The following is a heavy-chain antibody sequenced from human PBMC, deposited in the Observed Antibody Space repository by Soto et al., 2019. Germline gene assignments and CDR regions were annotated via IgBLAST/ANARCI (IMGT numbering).Heavy chain of an antibody. Sequence: QVQLVQSGGEVKKPGASVKVSCKASGYTFTNYGISWVRQAPGQGLEWMGWINVYNGNTKYAQKVQGRVTMTTDTSTSTAYMELRSLRSDDTAVYYCARGLGSGSYYNQYNWFDPWGQGTLVTVSS. CDR1: GYTFTNYG. J-gene: IGHJ5*02. D-gene: IGHD3-10*02. CDR3: ARGLGSGSYYNQYNWFDP. V-gene: IGHV1-18*01. CDR2: INVYNGNT.